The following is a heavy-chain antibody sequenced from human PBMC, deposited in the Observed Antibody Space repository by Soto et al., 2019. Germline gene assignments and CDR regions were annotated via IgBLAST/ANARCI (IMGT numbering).Heavy chain of an antibody. D-gene: IGHD2-15*01. CDR3: ARRSDCTGGSCEAFTFFDY. CDR1: GYSFTSYW. J-gene: IGHJ4*02. V-gene: IGHV5-51*01. CDR2: IYPSDSDT. Sequence: GESLKISCKGSGYSFTSYWISWVRQMPGKGLEWMGIIYPSDSDTRYSPSFQGQVTISADKSITTAYMQWSSLKASDTAMYYCARRSDCTGGSCEAFTFFDYWGQGTLVTVSS.